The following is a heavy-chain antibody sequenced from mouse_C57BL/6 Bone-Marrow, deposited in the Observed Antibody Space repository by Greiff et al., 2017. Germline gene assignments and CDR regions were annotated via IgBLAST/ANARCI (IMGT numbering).Heavy chain of an antibody. D-gene: IGHD1-1*01. V-gene: IGHV5-12*01. Sequence: EVHLVESGGGLVQPGGSLKLSCAASGFTFSDYYMYWVRQTPEKRLEWVAYISTGGGSTYYPDTVKGRFTISRDNAKNTLYLQLSRLKSEDTAMYYCARRALLLRFFDYWGQGTTLTVSS. J-gene: IGHJ2*01. CDR1: GFTFSDYY. CDR3: ARRALLLRFFDY. CDR2: ISTGGGST.